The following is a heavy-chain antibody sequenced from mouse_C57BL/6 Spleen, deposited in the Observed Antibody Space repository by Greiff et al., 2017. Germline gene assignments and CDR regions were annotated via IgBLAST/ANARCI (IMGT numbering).Heavy chain of an antibody. Sequence: VKLMESGAELARPGASVKLSCKASGYTFTSYGISWVKQRTGQGLEWIGEIYPRSGNTYYNEKFKGKATLTADKSSSTAYMELRSLTSEDSAVYFCARGGLWLRRYFDVWGTGTTVTVPS. CDR2: IYPRSGNT. CDR1: GYTFTSYG. V-gene: IGHV1-81*01. J-gene: IGHJ1*03. CDR3: ARGGLWLRRYFDV. D-gene: IGHD2-2*01.